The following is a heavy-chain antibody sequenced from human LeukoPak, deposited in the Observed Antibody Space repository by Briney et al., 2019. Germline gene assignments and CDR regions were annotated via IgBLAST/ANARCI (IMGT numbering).Heavy chain of an antibody. CDR3: AELGITMIGGV. D-gene: IGHD3-10*02. CDR2: IRYDGINK. V-gene: IGHV3-30*02. CDR1: EFTFRTYG. J-gene: IGHJ6*04. Sequence: PGGSLRLSCAASEFTFRTYGMHWVRQAPGKGLEWVAFIRYDGINKYYADSVKGRFTISRDNAKNSLYLQMNSLRAEDTAVYYCAELGITMIGGVWGKGTTVTISS.